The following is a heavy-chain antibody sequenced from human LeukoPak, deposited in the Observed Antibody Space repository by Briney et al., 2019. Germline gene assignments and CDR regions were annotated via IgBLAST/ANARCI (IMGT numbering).Heavy chain of an antibody. CDR2: ISSSSSTI. J-gene: IGHJ4*02. CDR1: GFTFSSFG. CDR3: ASGIRERGFDS. Sequence: PGGSLRLSCAASGFTFSSFGMNWVRQAPGKGLEWVSYISSSSSTIYYADSVKGRFTISKDNAKNSLYLQKNSLRAEDTALYFCASGIRERGFDSWGQGTLVTVSS. V-gene: IGHV3-48*04. D-gene: IGHD1-1*01.